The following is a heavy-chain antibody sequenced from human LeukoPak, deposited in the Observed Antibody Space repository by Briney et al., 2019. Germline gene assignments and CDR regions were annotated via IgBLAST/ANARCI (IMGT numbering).Heavy chain of an antibody. D-gene: IGHD3-22*01. CDR1: GYSLSSGFF. CDR2: FSHRGGS. J-gene: IGHJ4*02. Sequence: SETLSLTCTVSGYSLSSGFFCDWIRQSPGEGLEWIGSFSHRGGSYHNPSLKSRVTISVDTSKNQFSLKLLSVTAADTAVYYCARAQDFSDSSGPNYLDFWGQGILVTVSS. CDR3: ARAQDFSDSSGPNYLDF. V-gene: IGHV4-38-2*02.